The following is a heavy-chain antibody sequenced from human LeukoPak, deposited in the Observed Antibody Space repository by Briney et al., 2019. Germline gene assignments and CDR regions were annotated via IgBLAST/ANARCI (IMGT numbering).Heavy chain of an antibody. CDR3: ATVTKVDFDY. D-gene: IGHD4-11*01. Sequence: PGRSLRLSCAASGFTFSSYTMYWLRQAPGKGLEWVASVSVEGIGRYFPGSAEGRFTISRDNSKSMVYLQMNNVRGEDTAVYYCATVTKVDFDYWGQGTLVTVSS. J-gene: IGHJ4*02. CDR1: GFTFSSYT. CDR2: VSVEGIGR. V-gene: IGHV3-30-3*01.